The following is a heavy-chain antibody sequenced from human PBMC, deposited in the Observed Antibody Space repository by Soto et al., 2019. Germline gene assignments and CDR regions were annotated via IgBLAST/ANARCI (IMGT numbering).Heavy chain of an antibody. D-gene: IGHD3-3*01. V-gene: IGHV5-51*01. CDR2: IYPGDSDT. Sequence: GESLKISCKGSGYSFTNSWIGWLRQMPGKGLEWMGIIYPGDSDTRYSPSFQGHVTISADKSITTAYLQWSSLKASDTAMYYCARFTISGVVAYAMDVWGQGMTVTVSS. J-gene: IGHJ6*02. CDR3: ARFTISGVVAYAMDV. CDR1: GYSFTNSW.